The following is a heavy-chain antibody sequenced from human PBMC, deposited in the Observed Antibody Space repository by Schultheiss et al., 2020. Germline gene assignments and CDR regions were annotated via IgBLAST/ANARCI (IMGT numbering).Heavy chain of an antibody. CDR2: IFPVDSDT. V-gene: IGHV5-51*01. J-gene: IGHJ5*02. CDR3: AAWSGGVNHKWFDP. D-gene: IGHD3-10*01. CDR1: AHSFANQW. Sequence: GGSLRLSCKVSAHSFANQWIAWVRQMPGKGLEWMGIIFPVDSDTRYSPSFQGQVTISVDKSISTAYLQWRSLKASDTAMYYCAAWSGGVNHKWFDPWGQGTLVTVSS.